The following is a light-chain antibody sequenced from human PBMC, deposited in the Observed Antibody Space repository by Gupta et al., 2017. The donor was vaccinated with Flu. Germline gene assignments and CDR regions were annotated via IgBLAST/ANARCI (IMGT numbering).Light chain of an antibody. CDR3: QVCNRSRDHVL. CDR2: YDI. J-gene: IGLJ2*01. V-gene: IGLV3-21*04. Sequence: TSSRITGRADNFGGYTVPRYQQTAGQAPLMVIYYDIDRPSGMPERFSGSKSGNTATLTICRVDAGDESDYYCQVCNRSRDHVLFGGGTKLTVL. CDR1: NFGGYT.